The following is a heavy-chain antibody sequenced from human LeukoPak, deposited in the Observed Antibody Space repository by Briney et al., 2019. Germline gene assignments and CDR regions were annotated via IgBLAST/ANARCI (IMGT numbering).Heavy chain of an antibody. CDR1: GFTFSSYA. D-gene: IGHD3-22*01. V-gene: IGHV3-30*04. CDR3: ARAMIVVVITTDWFDP. J-gene: IGHJ5*02. CDR2: ISYDGSNK. Sequence: PGGSLRLSCAASGFTFSSYAMHWVRQAPGKGLEWVAVISYDGSNKYYADSVKGRFTISRDNSKNTLYLQMNSLRAGDTAVYYCARAMIVVVITTDWFDPWGQGTLVTVSS.